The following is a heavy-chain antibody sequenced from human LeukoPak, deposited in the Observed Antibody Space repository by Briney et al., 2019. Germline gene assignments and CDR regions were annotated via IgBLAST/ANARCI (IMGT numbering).Heavy chain of an antibody. J-gene: IGHJ4*02. D-gene: IGHD5-18*01. Sequence: PGGSLRLSCAASGFTFSRFWMIWVRQAPGKELEWVANIRQDGREKNYVDSVKGRFTISRDNAKNSLYLQMNSLRAEDTAVYYCARVDTLSYWGQGTLVTVSS. CDR2: IRQDGREK. V-gene: IGHV3-7*03. CDR1: GFTFSRFW. CDR3: ARVDTLSY.